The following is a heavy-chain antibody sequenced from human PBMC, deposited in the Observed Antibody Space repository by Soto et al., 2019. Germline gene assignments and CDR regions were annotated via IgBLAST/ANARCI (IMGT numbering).Heavy chain of an antibody. J-gene: IGHJ4*02. Sequence: PSETLSLTCAVYGGSFSGYYWSWIRQPPGKGLEWIGEINHSGSTNYNPSLKSRVTISVDTSKNQFSLKLSSVTAADTAVYYCARGRYCSGGSCYLNFDYWGQGTLVTVSS. D-gene: IGHD2-15*01. CDR1: GGSFSGYY. CDR3: ARGRYCSGGSCYLNFDY. CDR2: INHSGST. V-gene: IGHV4-34*01.